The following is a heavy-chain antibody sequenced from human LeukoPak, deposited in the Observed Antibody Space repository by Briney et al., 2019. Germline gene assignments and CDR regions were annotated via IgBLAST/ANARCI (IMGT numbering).Heavy chain of an antibody. V-gene: IGHV1-69*04. CDR3: ASSYCSSTSCYMGGGGTYYFDY. CDR1: GGTFSSYA. Sequence: SVKVSCKASGGTFSSYAISWVRQAPGQGLEWMGRIIPIFGIANYAQMFQGRVTITADKSTSTAYMELSSLRSEDTAVYYCASSYCSSTSCYMGGGGTYYFDYWGQGALVTVSS. J-gene: IGHJ4*02. CDR2: IIPIFGIA. D-gene: IGHD2-2*02.